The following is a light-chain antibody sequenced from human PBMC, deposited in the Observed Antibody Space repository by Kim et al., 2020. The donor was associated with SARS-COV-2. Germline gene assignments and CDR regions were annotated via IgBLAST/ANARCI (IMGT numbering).Light chain of an antibody. CDR3: QAWERSTTI. CDR2: QDG. CDR1: KLGNKY. V-gene: IGLV3-1*01. Sequence: VSPGQTASISCSGDKLGNKYAYWYQQKPGQSPILVIYQDGKRPSGIPERFSGSNSGNTATLTITGTQAMDEADYYCQAWERSTTIFGGGTQLTVL. J-gene: IGLJ2*01.